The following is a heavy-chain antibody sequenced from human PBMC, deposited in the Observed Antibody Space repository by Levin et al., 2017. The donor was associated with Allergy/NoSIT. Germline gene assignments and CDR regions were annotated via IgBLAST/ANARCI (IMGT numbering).Heavy chain of an antibody. CDR1: GGSISSYY. J-gene: IGHJ4*02. CDR2: FYYSGST. V-gene: IGHV4-59*08. CDR3: ALSLEEGSTYRGRFDY. D-gene: IGHD2-2*01. Sequence: PSETLSLTCTVSGGSISSYYWSWVRQPPGKGLEWIGYFYYSGSTNSNPSLKSRVTTSVDTSKNQFSLRLSSVTAADTAVYYCALSLEEGSTYRGRFDYWGQGTLVTVSS.